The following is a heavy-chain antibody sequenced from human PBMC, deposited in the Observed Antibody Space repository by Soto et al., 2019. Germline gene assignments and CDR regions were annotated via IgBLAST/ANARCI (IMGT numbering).Heavy chain of an antibody. CDR1: GFTFSSYA. CDR3: AQNLGYSYGLSNDY. D-gene: IGHD5-18*01. V-gene: IGHV3-23*01. J-gene: IGHJ4*02. CDR2: ISASGGST. Sequence: EVQLLESGGGSVQPGGSLRLSCAASGFTFSSYAMSWVRQTPGKGLEWVSAISASGGSTYYTDSVKGRFTISRDNPKHKLYLLVNSLRAEDTAVYYCAQNLGYSYGLSNDYWGQGTLVTVSS.